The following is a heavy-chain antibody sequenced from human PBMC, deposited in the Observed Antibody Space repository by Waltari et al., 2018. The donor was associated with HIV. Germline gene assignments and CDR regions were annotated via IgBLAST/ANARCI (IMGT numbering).Heavy chain of an antibody. CDR3: ARDPSYGDSPGY. D-gene: IGHD4-17*01. CDR1: GFTLSGYE. J-gene: IGHJ4*02. V-gene: IGHV3-48*03. Sequence: EVQLVESGGGLVQPGGSLRPSCAASGFTLSGYEMNWVRQAPGKGLEWVSYISSSCSTIYYADSVKGRFTISRDNAKNSLYLQMNSLRAEDTAVYYCARDPSYGDSPGYWGQGTLVTVSS. CDR2: ISSSCSTI.